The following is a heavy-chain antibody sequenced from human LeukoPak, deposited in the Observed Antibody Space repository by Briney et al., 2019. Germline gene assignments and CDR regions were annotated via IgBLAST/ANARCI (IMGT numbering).Heavy chain of an antibody. J-gene: IGHJ6*03. V-gene: IGHV1-8*02. CDR3: ARGGTTGTTPDDYMDV. CDR1: GYTFTSYG. CDR2: MNPNSGNT. Sequence: GASVKVSCKASGYTFTSYGISWVRQATGQGLEWMGWMNPNSGNTDYAQRFQGRVTMTRNTSISTAFMELSSLRSEDTAVCYCARGGTTGTTPDDYMDVWGKGTTVTVSS. D-gene: IGHD1-1*01.